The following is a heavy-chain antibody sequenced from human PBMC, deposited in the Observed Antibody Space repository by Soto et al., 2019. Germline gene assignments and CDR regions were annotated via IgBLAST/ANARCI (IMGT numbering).Heavy chain of an antibody. Sequence: GASVKVSCKASGYTFTGSYMHWVRQAPGQGLEWMGWINPNSGGTNYAQKFQGWVTMTRDTSISTAYMELSRLRSDDTAVYYCARGPIVVPAAMYYYYYYMDVWGKGTTVTVSS. CDR2: INPNSGGT. CDR3: ARGPIVVPAAMYYYYYYMDV. CDR1: GYTFTGSY. V-gene: IGHV1-2*04. J-gene: IGHJ6*03. D-gene: IGHD2-2*01.